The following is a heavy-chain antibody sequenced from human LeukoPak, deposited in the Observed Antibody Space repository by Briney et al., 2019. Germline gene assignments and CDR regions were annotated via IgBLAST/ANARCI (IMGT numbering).Heavy chain of an antibody. CDR3: ARDLWAQQGGDGFDI. D-gene: IGHD6-13*01. CDR1: GFTFTKYW. Sequence: GGSLRLSCAASGFTFTKYWMGWVRQAPGKRLECVASINQDESVKRYVDSAKGRFTISRDNTQNSVYLEMNSLTAEDTALYYCARDLWAQQGGDGFDIWGQGTMVTVSS. V-gene: IGHV3-7*03. J-gene: IGHJ3*02. CDR2: INQDESVK.